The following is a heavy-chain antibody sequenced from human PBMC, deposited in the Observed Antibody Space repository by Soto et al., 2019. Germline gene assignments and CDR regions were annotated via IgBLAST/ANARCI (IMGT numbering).Heavy chain of an antibody. Sequence: QITLRESGPARVRPTQPLTLTCVFSGFSLSTNGVGVGWIRQPPGKALECLALIYWDDDKRYDPSIKSGLAIPKDSSKNQVARTITNVDPVDTSTDFCVHRAAIQGAWDGGYFASWGQGAPVTVSA. CDR1: GFSLSTNGVG. V-gene: IGHV2-5*05. D-gene: IGHD1-26*01. J-gene: IGHJ4*02. CDR3: VHRAAIQGAWDGGYFAS. CDR2: IYWDDDK.